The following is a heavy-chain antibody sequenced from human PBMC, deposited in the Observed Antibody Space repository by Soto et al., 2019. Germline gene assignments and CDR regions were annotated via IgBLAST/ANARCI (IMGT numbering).Heavy chain of an antibody. D-gene: IGHD3-16*01. J-gene: IGHJ1*01. V-gene: IGHV3-7*03. Sequence: PGGSLRLSCAVSAFSFSSSWMSWIPQAPGKGLEWVAHINQGGSQKHYVDSAKGRFNISRDNAKTSLYLQMNNLRAEATATYYCASWADAADEDYFHHGGQGTLVTVS. CDR1: AFSFSSSW. CDR3: ASWADAADEDYFHH. CDR2: INQGGSQK.